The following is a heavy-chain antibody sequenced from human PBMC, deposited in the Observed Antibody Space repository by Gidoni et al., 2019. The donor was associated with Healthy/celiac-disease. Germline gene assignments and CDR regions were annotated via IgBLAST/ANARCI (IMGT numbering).Heavy chain of an antibody. Sequence: QLQLQESGPGLVKPSETLSLTCPVSGGSISSSSYYWGWIRQPPGKGLEWIGSIYYSGSTYYNPSLKSRVTISVDTSKNQFSLKLSSVTAADTAVYYCARRYYYDSSGYSDFDYWGQGTLVTVSS. V-gene: IGHV4-39*01. J-gene: IGHJ4*02. CDR3: ARRYYYDSSGYSDFDY. D-gene: IGHD3-22*01. CDR2: IYYSGST. CDR1: GGSISSSSYY.